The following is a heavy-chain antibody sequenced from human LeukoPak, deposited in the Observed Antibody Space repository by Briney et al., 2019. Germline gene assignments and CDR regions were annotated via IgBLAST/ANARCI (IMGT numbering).Heavy chain of an antibody. CDR3: ARDLPIVGATSGWFDP. V-gene: IGHV4-61*02. D-gene: IGHD1-26*01. CDR2: IYTSGST. Sequence: SQTLSLTCTVSGGSISSGSYYWSWIRQPAGKGLEWIGRIYTSGSTNYDPSLKSRVTISVDTSKNQFSLKLSSVTAADTAVYYCARDLPIVGATSGWFDPWGQGTLVTVSS. CDR1: GGSISSGSYY. J-gene: IGHJ5*02.